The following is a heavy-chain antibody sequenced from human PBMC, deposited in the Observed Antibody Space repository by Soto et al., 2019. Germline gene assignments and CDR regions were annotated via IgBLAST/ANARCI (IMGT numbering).Heavy chain of an antibody. CDR2: VNPDSRVT. D-gene: IGHD2-8*01. Sequence: ASVKVSCKASGYTFTSYYMHWVRQAPGQGLEWMGWVNPDSRVTNYAHKLQDRVTMARDTAINTDYIELSRPTSDDTAVYYCARDRGVRDVWGQGTTVTVSS. J-gene: IGHJ6*02. CDR3: ARDRGVRDV. CDR1: GYTFTSYY. V-gene: IGHV1-2*02.